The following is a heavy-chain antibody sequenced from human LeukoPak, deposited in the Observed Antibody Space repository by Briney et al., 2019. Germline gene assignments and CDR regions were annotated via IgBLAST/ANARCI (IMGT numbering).Heavy chain of an antibody. CDR1: GFTFSSYA. CDR2: ISYDGSNK. Sequence: PGRSLRLSCAASGFTFSSYAMHWVRQAPGKGLEWVAVISYDGSNKYYADSVKGRFTISRDNSKNTPYLQMNSLRAEDTAVYYCARAYSSSWYYYYMDVWGQGTTVTVSS. J-gene: IGHJ6*03. V-gene: IGHV3-30*01. CDR3: ARAYSSSWYYYYMDV. D-gene: IGHD6-13*01.